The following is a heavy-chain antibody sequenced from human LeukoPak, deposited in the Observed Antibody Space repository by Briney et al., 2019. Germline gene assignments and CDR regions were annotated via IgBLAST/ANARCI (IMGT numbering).Heavy chain of an antibody. D-gene: IGHD2-2*02. CDR2: IIHIFGTA. Sequence: SVKVSCKASGYTFTSYAMNWLRQAPGQGLEWMGGIIHIFGTANYAQKFQGRVTITADESTSTAYMELSSLRSEDTAVYYCARDNFPLGYCSSTSCYIDYWGQGTLVTVSS. CDR3: ARDNFPLGYCSSTSCYIDY. CDR1: GYTFTSYA. J-gene: IGHJ4*02. V-gene: IGHV1-69*13.